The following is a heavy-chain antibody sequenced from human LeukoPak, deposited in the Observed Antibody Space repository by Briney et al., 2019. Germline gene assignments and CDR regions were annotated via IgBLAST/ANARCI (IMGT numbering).Heavy chain of an antibody. J-gene: IGHJ4*02. CDR3: ASYDSSGYYYW. V-gene: IGHV3-30-3*01. CDR1: GFTYSSCA. Sequence: GGSLRLSCAASGFTYSSCAKHWVRQAPANGLAWVAVISYDGSNKYYADSVKGRFTISRDNSKNTLYLQMNSLRAEDTAVYYCASYDSSGYYYWWGQGTLVTVSS. D-gene: IGHD3-22*01. CDR2: ISYDGSNK.